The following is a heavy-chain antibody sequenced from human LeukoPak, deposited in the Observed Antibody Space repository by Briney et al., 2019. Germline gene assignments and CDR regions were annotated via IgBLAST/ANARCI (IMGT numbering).Heavy chain of an antibody. CDR3: ARVDIWGRVTMVRGVLYFDN. V-gene: IGHV1-2*02. J-gene: IGHJ4*02. D-gene: IGHD3-10*01. CDR1: GYNFILSY. CDR2: IDPNSGGT. Sequence: ASVKVSRMPSGYNFILSYIHWVRQAPGQGLEWMGWIDPNSGGTNYAQKFQGRVTLTRETSISTSFMELTRLTSDDTAVYYCARVDIWGRVTMVRGVLYFDNWGQGALVTVSS.